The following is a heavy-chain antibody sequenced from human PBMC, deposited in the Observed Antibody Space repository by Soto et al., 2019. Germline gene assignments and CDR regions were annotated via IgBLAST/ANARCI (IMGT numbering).Heavy chain of an antibody. J-gene: IGHJ5*02. CDR2: INHSGGT. D-gene: IGHD3-10*01. Sequence: SETLSLTCAVYGGSFSGYYWSWIRQPPGKGLQWIADINHSGGTTYNPSLKSRVTISVDTSKNQFSLKLSSVTAADTAVYYCAGSRVRAVVIRRSWFXPWGQGTLVTVSS. CDR1: GGSFSGYY. CDR3: AGSRVRAVVIRRSWFXP. V-gene: IGHV4-34*01.